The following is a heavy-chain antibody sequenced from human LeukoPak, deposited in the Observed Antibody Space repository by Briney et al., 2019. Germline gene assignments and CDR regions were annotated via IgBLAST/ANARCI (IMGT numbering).Heavy chain of an antibody. J-gene: IGHJ4*02. D-gene: IGHD1-26*01. CDR3: ARGSSAGASLRHDY. V-gene: IGHV3-7*01. CDR1: GFTFSSYW. CDR2: IKQDGSEE. Sequence: GGSLRLSCAASGFTFSSYWLSWVRQAPGKGLEWVANIKQDGSEENFVDSVKGRFTISRDNAKKSLYLQMNSLRAEDTAVYYCARGSSAGASLRHDYWGQGTLVTVSS.